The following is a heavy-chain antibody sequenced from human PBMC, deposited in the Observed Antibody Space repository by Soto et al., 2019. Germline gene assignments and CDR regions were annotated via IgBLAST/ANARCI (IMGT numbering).Heavy chain of an antibody. CDR2: IYYSGST. V-gene: IGHV4-39*01. J-gene: IGHJ5*01. Sequence: QLQLQESGPGLVKPSETLSLTCTVSGGSISSSSYYWGWIRQPPGKGLEWIGSIYYSGSTYYNPSLKSRVTISVDTSKNQFSLKLSSVTAADTAVYYCARRPPMTGVDSWGQGTLVTVSS. CDR1: GGSISSSSYY. CDR3: ARRPPMTGVDS.